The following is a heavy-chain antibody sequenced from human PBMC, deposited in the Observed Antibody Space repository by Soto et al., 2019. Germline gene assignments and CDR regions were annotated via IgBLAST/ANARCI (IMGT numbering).Heavy chain of an antibody. CDR3: AKDNCSGGSCYVDY. CDR2: ISWNSGSI. V-gene: IGHV3-9*01. Sequence: GVSLRLSFAASGFTFDDYAMHWVRQAPGKGLEWVSGISWNSGSIGYADSVKGRFTISRDNAKNSLYLQMNSLRAEDTALYYCAKDNCSGGSCYVDYWGQGTLVTVSS. J-gene: IGHJ4*02. CDR1: GFTFDDYA. D-gene: IGHD2-15*01.